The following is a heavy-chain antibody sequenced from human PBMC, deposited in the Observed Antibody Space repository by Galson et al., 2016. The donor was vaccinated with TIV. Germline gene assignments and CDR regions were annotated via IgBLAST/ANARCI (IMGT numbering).Heavy chain of an antibody. J-gene: IGHJ5*02. CDR1: GFTFSTYA. CDR3: ARGSLDR. CDR2: ISSSGILI. V-gene: IGHV3-11*05. Sequence: SLRLSCAASGFTFSTYAMSWVRQAPGKGLQWVSYISSSGILINYADSVKGRFTVSRDNAKDSLFLQMNSLRVEDTAVYYCARGSLDRWGQGTLVTVSS.